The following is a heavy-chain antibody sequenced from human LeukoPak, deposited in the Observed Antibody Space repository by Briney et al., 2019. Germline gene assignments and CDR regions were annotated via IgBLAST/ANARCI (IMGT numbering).Heavy chain of an antibody. D-gene: IGHD6-6*01. CDR2: IYSGGST. CDR3: ARDSSSSGGYYYGMDV. CDR1: GFTVSSNY. Sequence: PGGSLRLSCAASGFTVSSNYMSWVRQAPGKGLEWVSVIYSGGSTYYADSVKGRFTISRDNSKNTLYLRMNSLRAEDTAVYYCARDSSSSGGYYYGMDVWGQGTTVTVSS. J-gene: IGHJ6*02. V-gene: IGHV3-66*02.